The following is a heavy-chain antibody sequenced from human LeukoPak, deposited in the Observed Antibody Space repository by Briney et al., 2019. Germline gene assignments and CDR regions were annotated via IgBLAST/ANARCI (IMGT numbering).Heavy chain of an antibody. CDR3: ARAVAVRGVMVDFQH. D-gene: IGHD3-10*01. J-gene: IGHJ1*01. V-gene: IGHV1-46*03. CDR2: INPSGGST. CDR1: XYXXXSYY. Sequence: ASVKVSXXASXYXXXSYYMHWVRQAXGQGLEWMGIINPSGGSTSYAQKFQGRVTMTRDTSTSTVYMELSSLRSEDTGVYYCARAVAVRGVMVDFQHWGQGTLVTVSS.